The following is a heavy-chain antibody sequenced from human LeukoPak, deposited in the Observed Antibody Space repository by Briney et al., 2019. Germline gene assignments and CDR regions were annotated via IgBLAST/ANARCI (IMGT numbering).Heavy chain of an antibody. CDR3: ARHATLDIVVVPAASQVDY. Sequence: GGSLRLSCAASRFTFSSYSMNWVRQAPGKGLEWVSSISSSSSYIYYADSVKGRFTISRDNAKNSLYLQMNSLRAEDTAVYYCARHATLDIVVVPAASQVDYWGQGTLVTVSS. CDR1: RFTFSSYS. J-gene: IGHJ4*02. V-gene: IGHV3-21*01. CDR2: ISSSSSYI. D-gene: IGHD2-2*03.